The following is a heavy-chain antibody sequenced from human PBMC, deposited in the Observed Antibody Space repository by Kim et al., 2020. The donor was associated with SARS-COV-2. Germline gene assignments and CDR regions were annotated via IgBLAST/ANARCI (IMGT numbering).Heavy chain of an antibody. J-gene: IGHJ1*01. CDR3: ARDKLRDFLAALQY. V-gene: IGHV4-34*01. CDR2: INHSGGS. D-gene: IGHD3-3*01. Sequence: SETLSLTCAVYGGSFSGYYWNWIRQSPGRGLEWIGEINHSGGSRYNPSLKSRVTISVDTSKNQFSLKLNSVTAADTAVYYCARDKLRDFLAALQYWGQGT. CDR1: GGSFSGYY.